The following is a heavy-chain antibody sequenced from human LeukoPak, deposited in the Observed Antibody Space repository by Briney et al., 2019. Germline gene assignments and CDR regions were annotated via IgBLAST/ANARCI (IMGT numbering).Heavy chain of an antibody. D-gene: IGHD1-26*01. V-gene: IGHV3-43*02. CDR1: GFTFHAFE. J-gene: IGHJ6*02. CDR3: AAWAFYHGLDV. CDR2: IKCDGGKT. Sequence: GGSLRLSCAASGFTFHAFEMHWVRQAPGKGLEWVSLIKCDGGKTDYADSVRGRFTISRDNGKNSLYLQMNSLRSEDTALYYCAAWAFYHGLDVWGQGTTVTVSS.